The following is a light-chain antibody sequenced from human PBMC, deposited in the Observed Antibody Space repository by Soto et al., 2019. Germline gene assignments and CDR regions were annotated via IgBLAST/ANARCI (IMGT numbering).Light chain of an antibody. J-gene: IGKJ3*01. Sequence: EIVLTQAPGTLSLSPGERATLSCRASQSVSSSKLAWYQQKPGQAPRLLIYGASSRATRIPDRFSGSESGTDFTLTITRLEPEDFAVYFCHQYGSSPFTFGPGTKVDTK. CDR1: QSVSSSK. CDR3: HQYGSSPFT. CDR2: GAS. V-gene: IGKV3-20*01.